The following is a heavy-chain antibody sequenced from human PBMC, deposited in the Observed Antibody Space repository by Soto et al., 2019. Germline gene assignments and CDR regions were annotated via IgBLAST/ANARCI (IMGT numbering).Heavy chain of an antibody. D-gene: IGHD1-26*01. V-gene: IGHV1-69*06. CDR2: IIPIFGTA. J-gene: IGHJ4*02. Sequence: GASVRVSCKASGVAFSSYAMSWVGQAPLQVLEWMVGIIPIFGTANYAQKFQGRVTITADKSTSTAYMELSSLRSEDTAVYYCASQNSGSPRTKFDYWGQGTLVTVSS. CDR3: ASQNSGSPRTKFDY. CDR1: GVAFSSYA.